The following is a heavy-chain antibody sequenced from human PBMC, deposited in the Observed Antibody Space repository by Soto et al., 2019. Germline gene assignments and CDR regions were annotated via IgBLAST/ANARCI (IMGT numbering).Heavy chain of an antibody. CDR2: ISWDGGST. Sequence: EVQLVESGGVVVQPGGSLRLSCAASGFTFDDYTMHWVRQAPGKGLEWVSLISWDGGSTYYADSVKGRFTISRDNSKNSLYLQMNSLRTEDTALYYCAKDIAACGWYSLDYWGQGTLVTVSS. CDR1: GFTFDDYT. CDR3: AKDIAACGWYSLDY. J-gene: IGHJ4*02. V-gene: IGHV3-43*01. D-gene: IGHD6-19*01.